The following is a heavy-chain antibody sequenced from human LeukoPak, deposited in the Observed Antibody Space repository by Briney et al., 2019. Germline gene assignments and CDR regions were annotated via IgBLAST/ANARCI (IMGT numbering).Heavy chain of an antibody. CDR1: GGSISSYY. CDR3: ARALRRNIGSGWYRLDF. D-gene: IGHD6-19*01. J-gene: IGHJ4*02. CDR2: IYYSGST. V-gene: IGHV4-59*01. Sequence: SETLSLTCTVSGGSISSYYWSWIRQPPGKGLEWIGYIYYSGSTNYNPSLKSRVTISVDTSKNQFSLKLSSVTAADTGVYYCARALRRNIGSGWYRLDFWGQGTLVTVSS.